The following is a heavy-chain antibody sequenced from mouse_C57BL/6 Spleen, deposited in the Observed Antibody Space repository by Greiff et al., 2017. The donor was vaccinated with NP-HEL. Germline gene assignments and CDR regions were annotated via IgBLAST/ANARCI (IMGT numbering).Heavy chain of an antibody. V-gene: IGHV1-9*01. CDR2: ILPGSGST. D-gene: IGHD1-1*01. CDR3: ARSRYYGSSPFAY. Sequence: VQLQQSGAELMKPGASVKLSCKASGYTFTGYWIEWVKQRPGHGLEWIGEILPGSGSTNYNEKFKGKATLTADTSSSTAYMQLSSLTSEDSAIYYCARSRYYGSSPFAYWGQGTLVTVSA. J-gene: IGHJ3*01. CDR1: GYTFTGYW.